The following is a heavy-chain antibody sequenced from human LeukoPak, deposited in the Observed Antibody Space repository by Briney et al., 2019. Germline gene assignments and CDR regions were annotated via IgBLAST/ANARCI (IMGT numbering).Heavy chain of an antibody. D-gene: IGHD3-16*01. CDR2: ISGSGGST. J-gene: IGHJ4*02. CDR1: GFTFSNYA. V-gene: IGHV3-23*01. CDR3: ANRGWFGPDY. Sequence: GGSLRLSCAASGFTFSNYALSWVRQAPGKGLEWVSAISGSGGSTYHADSVKGRFTISRDNSKNTLYLQMNSLRAEDTAVYYCANRGWFGPDYWGQGTLVTVSS.